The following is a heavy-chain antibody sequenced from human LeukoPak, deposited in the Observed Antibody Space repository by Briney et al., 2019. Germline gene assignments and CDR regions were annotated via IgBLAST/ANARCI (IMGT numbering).Heavy chain of an antibody. CDR1: GFNFSVYT. Sequence: ETGGALRLSCVASGFNFSVYTLNWGRQAAGKGLEGVSSITGRKNHIFYADSLKGRFTISRDHAANSVYLQMTNLGAEDTAVYYCARDDGGHFNDAFDIWGPGTMVTASS. J-gene: IGHJ3*02. D-gene: IGHD4-23*01. CDR3: ARDDGGHFNDAFDI. CDR2: ITGRKNHI. V-gene: IGHV3-21*01.